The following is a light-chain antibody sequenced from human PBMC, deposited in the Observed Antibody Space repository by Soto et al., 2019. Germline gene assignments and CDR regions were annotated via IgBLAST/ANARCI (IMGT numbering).Light chain of an antibody. J-gene: IGLJ2*01. CDR1: TSDIGGYNY. V-gene: IGLV2-14*03. CDR3: SSYGASSTL. CDR2: DVS. Sequence: QSVLTQPASVSGSPGQSITISCTGSTSDIGGYNYVSWYQQHPGKAPKLLIYDVSYRPSGFSDRFSGSKSGNTASLTISGLQPEDEADYYCSSYGASSTLFGGGTKVTVL.